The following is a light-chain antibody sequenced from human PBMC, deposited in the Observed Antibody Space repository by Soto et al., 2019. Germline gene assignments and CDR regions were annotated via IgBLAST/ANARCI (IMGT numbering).Light chain of an antibody. CDR2: RNN. CDR3: AVWDDSLNGRV. V-gene: IGLV1-44*01. CDR1: GSNIGSNS. Sequence: QSVLTQPPSASATPGQRVTISCSGSGSNIGSNSVNWYQQLPGTAPKLLIYRNNERPSGVPDRFSGSKSGASASLAISGLQSDDEADYYCAVWDDSLNGRVFGGGTKLTVL. J-gene: IGLJ3*02.